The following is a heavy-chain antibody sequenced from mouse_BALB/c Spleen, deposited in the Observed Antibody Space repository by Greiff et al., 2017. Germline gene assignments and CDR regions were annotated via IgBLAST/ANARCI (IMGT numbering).Heavy chain of an antibody. D-gene: IGHD2-4*01. V-gene: IGHV1S135*01. CDR2: IDPFNGGT. J-gene: IGHJ3*01. CDR3: ARGDYDYDEGFAY. Sequence: VQLQQSGPELMKPGASVKISCKASGYSFTSYYMHWVKQSHGKSLEWIGYIDPFNGGTSYNQKFKGKATLTVDKSSSTAYMHLSSLTSEDSAVYYCARGDYDYDEGFAYWGQGTLVTVSA. CDR1: GYSFTSYY.